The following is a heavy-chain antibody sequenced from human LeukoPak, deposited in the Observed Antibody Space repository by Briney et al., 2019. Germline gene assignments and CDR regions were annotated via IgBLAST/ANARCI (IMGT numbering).Heavy chain of an antibody. CDR2: IYTSGST. CDR1: GGSISSYY. Sequence: SETLSLTCTVSGGSISSYYWSWLRQPAGKGLEWIGRIYTSGSTNYNPSLESRVTMSVDTSKNQFSLKLSSVAAADTAVYYCARGFPKRFGEFFDYWGQGTLVTVSS. CDR3: ARGFPKRFGEFFDY. V-gene: IGHV4-4*07. D-gene: IGHD3-10*01. J-gene: IGHJ4*02.